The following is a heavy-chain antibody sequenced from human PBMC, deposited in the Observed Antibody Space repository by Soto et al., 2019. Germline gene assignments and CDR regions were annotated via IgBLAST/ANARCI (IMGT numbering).Heavy chain of an antibody. D-gene: IGHD3-10*01. CDR1: GYTFTTYG. Sequence: ASVKVSCKASGYTFTTYGISWVRQSPGQGLEWMGWINTHNGNTNYAQNLQGRVIMTADTSTSTAYMELRSLRSDDTAIYYCTREGSAPYYYYGMDAWGQGTTVTVSS. J-gene: IGHJ6*02. V-gene: IGHV1-18*01. CDR2: INTHNGNT. CDR3: TREGSAPYYYYGMDA.